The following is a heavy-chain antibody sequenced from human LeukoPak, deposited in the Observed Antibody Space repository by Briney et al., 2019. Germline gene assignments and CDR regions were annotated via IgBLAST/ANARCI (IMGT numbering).Heavy chain of an antibody. CDR2: IIPIFGTA. CDR3: ASVYKYGMDV. CDR1: GGAFSSYA. J-gene: IGHJ6*02. V-gene: IGHV1-69*13. Sequence: SVKVSCKASGGAFSSYAISWVRQAPGQGLEWMGGIIPIFGTANYAQKFQGRVTITADESTSTAYMELSSLRSEDTAVYYCASVYKYGMDVWGQGTTVIVSS.